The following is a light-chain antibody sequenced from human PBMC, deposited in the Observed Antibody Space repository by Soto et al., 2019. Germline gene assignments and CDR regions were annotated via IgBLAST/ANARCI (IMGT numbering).Light chain of an antibody. Sequence: QSVLSQPASVSGSPGQSITISCTGINSGVVNYEYVSWYQQFPDKAPKLIIYEGRERPSGVSDRFSGSKSDNAASLTISALQTEDEAEYFCLSYGKVFGTGTKVTDL. V-gene: IGLV2-23*01. J-gene: IGLJ1*01. CDR1: NSGVVNYEY. CDR3: LSYGKV. CDR2: EGR.